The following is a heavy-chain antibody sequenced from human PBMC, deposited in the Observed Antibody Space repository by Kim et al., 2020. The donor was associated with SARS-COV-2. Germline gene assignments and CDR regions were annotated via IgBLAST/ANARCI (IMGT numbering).Heavy chain of an antibody. Sequence: SETLSLTCAVYGGSFSGYYWSWIRQPPGKGLEWIGEINHSGSTNYNPSLKSRVTISVDTSKNQFSLKLSSVTAADTAVYYCARRIQLWYRRGGMDVWGQGTTVTVSS. D-gene: IGHD5-18*01. CDR3: ARRIQLWYRRGGMDV. CDR1: GGSFSGYY. V-gene: IGHV4-34*01. CDR2: INHSGST. J-gene: IGHJ6*02.